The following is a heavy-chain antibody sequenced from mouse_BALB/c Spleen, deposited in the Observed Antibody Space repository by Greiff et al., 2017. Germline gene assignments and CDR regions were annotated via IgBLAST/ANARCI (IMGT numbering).Heavy chain of an antibody. J-gene: IGHJ2*01. V-gene: IGHV5-17*02. Sequence: EVKLMESGGGLVQPGGSRKLSCAASGFTFSSFGMHWVRQAPEKGLEWVAYISSGSSTIYYADTVKGRFTISRDNPKNTLFLQMTSLRSEDTAMYYCARSAPFGFDYWGQGTTLTVSS. CDR2: ISSGSSTI. CDR3: ARSAPFGFDY. CDR1: GFTFSSFG.